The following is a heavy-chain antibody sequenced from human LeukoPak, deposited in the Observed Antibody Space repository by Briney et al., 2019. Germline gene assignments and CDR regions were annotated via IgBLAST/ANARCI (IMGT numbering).Heavy chain of an antibody. Sequence: PGGSLRLSCAASGFTFSSYSMNWVRQAPGKGLEWVSVIYSGGSTYYADSVKGRFTISRDNSKNTLYLQMNSLRAEDTAVYCCAREVYYYDSSGYPVQYFDYWGQGTLVTVSS. CDR1: GFTFSSYS. CDR2: IYSGGST. J-gene: IGHJ4*02. CDR3: AREVYYYDSSGYPVQYFDY. D-gene: IGHD3-22*01. V-gene: IGHV3-53*01.